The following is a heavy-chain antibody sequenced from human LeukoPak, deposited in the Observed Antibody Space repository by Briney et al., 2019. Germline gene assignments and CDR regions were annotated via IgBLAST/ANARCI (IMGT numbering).Heavy chain of an antibody. D-gene: IGHD2-2*01. J-gene: IGHJ4*02. CDR1: GGSTSSSSYY. CDR3: ARVGVPAAIDY. V-gene: IGHV4-39*07. Sequence: SETLSLTCTVSGGSTSSSSYYWGWIRQPPGKGLEWIGSIYYSGSTYYNPSLKSRVTISVDTSKNQFSLKLSSVTAADTAVYYCARVGVPAAIDYWGQGTLVTVSS. CDR2: IYYSGST.